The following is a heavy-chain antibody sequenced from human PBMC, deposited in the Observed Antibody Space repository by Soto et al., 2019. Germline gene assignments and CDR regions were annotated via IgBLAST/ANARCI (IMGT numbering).Heavy chain of an antibody. CDR2: IIPIIGTA. J-gene: IGHJ6*02. V-gene: IGHV1-69*01. CDR1: GGTFSSYA. CDR3: ARTAYDFWSGYYHYYYYYGMDV. D-gene: IGHD3-3*01. Sequence: QVQLVQSGAEVKKPGSSVKVSCKASGGTFSSYAISWVRQAPGQGLEWMGGIIPIIGTANYAQKFQGRVTITADEYTSTAYMELSRLRSEDTAVYYCARTAYDFWSGYYHYYYYYGMDVWGQGTTVTVSS.